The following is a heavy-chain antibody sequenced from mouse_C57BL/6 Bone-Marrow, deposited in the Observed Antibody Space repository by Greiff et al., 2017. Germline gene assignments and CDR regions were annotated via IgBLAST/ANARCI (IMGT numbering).Heavy chain of an antibody. CDR2: IYPGNSDT. V-gene: IGHV1-5*01. CDR3: TINYYGSSWHWYFDV. J-gene: IGHJ1*03. Sequence: VHVKQSGTVLARPGASVKMSCKTSGYTFTSYWMHWVNQRPGQGLEWIGAIYPGNSDTSYNQKFKGKAKLTAVTSASTAYMELSSLTNEDSAVYYCTINYYGSSWHWYFDVWGTGTTVTVSS. CDR1: GYTFTSYW. D-gene: IGHD1-1*01.